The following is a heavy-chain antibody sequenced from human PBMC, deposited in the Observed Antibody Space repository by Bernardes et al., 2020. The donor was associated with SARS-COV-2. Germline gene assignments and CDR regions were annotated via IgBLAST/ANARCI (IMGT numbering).Heavy chain of an antibody. J-gene: IGHJ4*02. CDR3: ARNRGGSRYYDY. CDR2: MNPNSGNT. CDR1: EYTFTSYD. Sequence: ASVKVSCKASEYTFTSYDINWVRQATGQGLEWMGWMNPNSGNTGNAQKFQGRVTMTRNTSISTAYMELSSLRSEDTAVYYCARNRGGSRYYDYWGQGSLVPVSS. V-gene: IGHV1-8*01. D-gene: IGHD2-15*01.